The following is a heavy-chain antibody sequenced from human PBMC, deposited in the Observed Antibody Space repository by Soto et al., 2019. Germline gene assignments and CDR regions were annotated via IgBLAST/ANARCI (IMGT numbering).Heavy chain of an antibody. CDR1: GFTFTTYS. D-gene: IGHD1-7*01. CDR2: MTGTGGTT. J-gene: IGHJ3*02. CDR3: AKCMQTYWNYDAHHI. Sequence: LRLSCAASGFTFTTYSMSLVHQAPGKGLEWVAHMTGTGGTTYYADSVKGRFTISRDTSRNILYLQMNSLRAEDTALYYCAKCMQTYWNYDAHHIWRQGTMVTVSS. V-gene: IGHV3-23*01.